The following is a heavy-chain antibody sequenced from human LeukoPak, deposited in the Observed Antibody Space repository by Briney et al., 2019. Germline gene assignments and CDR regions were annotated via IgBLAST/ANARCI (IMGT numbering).Heavy chain of an antibody. Sequence: SETLSHTCTVSGGSISSYYWSWIRQPPGKGLEWIGYIYYSGSTNYNPSLKSRVTISVDTSKNQFSLRLTSVTAADTAVYYCARGGSYYDFWSGYYDYYYYMDVWGKGTTVTVSS. D-gene: IGHD3-3*01. CDR1: GGSISSYY. CDR2: IYYSGST. J-gene: IGHJ6*03. V-gene: IGHV4-59*01. CDR3: ARGGSYYDFWSGYYDYYYYMDV.